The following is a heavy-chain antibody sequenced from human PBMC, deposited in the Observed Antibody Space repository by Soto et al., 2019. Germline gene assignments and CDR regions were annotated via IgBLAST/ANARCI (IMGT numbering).Heavy chain of an antibody. J-gene: IGHJ5*02. Sequence: QVRLQESGPGLVKPSETLSLTCAVSGASVRSYHWSWIRQAAGKGLEWIGRIQMSGTTNYNPSLNTRVTMSLDTSKNEVSLRMTSVTAADTAVYFCAKDRSTMRWFDPWGQGILVTVSS. CDR2: IQMSGTT. V-gene: IGHV4-4*07. D-gene: IGHD1-1*01. CDR1: GASVRSYH. CDR3: AKDRSTMRWFDP.